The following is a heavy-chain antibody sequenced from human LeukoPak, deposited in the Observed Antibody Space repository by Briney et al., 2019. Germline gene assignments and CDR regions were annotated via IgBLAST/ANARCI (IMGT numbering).Heavy chain of an antibody. J-gene: IGHJ4*02. CDR2: IYSGGST. CDR1: GFTVSSNY. D-gene: IGHD6-13*01. CDR3: ARGIAAAGNLFPYYFDY. Sequence: PGGSLRLSCAASGFTVSSNYMSWVRQAPGKGLEWVSVIYSGGSTYYADSVKGRFTISRDNSKNTLYLQMNSLRAEDTAVYYCARGIAAAGNLFPYYFDYWGQGTLVTVSS. V-gene: IGHV3-53*01.